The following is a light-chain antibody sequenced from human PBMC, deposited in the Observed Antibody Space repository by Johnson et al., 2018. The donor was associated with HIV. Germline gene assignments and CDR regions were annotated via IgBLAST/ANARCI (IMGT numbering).Light chain of an antibody. Sequence: QSVLTQPPSVSAAPGQKVSISCSGSSSYIGNNYVSSYQQLPGTAPKFLIYDNNKRPSGIPDRFSGSKSGTSATLGITGLQTGDEADYYCGTWDSSLSAFYVFGTGTKVTVL. J-gene: IGLJ1*01. CDR1: SSYIGNNY. CDR3: GTWDSSLSAFYV. V-gene: IGLV1-51*01. CDR2: DNN.